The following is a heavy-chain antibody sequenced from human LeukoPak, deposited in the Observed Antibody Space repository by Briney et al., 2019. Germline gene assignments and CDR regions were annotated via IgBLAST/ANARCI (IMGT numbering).Heavy chain of an antibody. J-gene: IGHJ3*02. CDR3: ARDLRQWLVLRTFDI. D-gene: IGHD6-19*01. CDR1: GYTFTSYG. Sequence: ASVKVSCKASGYTFTSYGISWVRQAPGQGLEWMGWISAYNGNTNYAQKLQGRVTMTTDTSTSTAYMELRSLRSDDTAVYYCARDLRQWLVLRTFDIWGQGTMVTVSS. V-gene: IGHV1-18*04. CDR2: ISAYNGNT.